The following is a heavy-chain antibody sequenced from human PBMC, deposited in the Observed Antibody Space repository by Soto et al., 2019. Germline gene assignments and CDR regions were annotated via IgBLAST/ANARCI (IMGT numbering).Heavy chain of an antibody. CDR2: FYYSGST. J-gene: IGHJ6*03. V-gene: IGHV4-39*01. CDR3: ARISVASRYMDV. Sequence: SETLSLTCTVAGGSISSSSYYWGWIRQSPGKGLEWIGSFYYSGSTYYSPSLRSRVTISGDTSRKQISLRLSSVTAADTAVYYCARISVASRYMDVWGKGTTVTVSS. CDR1: GGSISSSSYY. D-gene: IGHD5-12*01.